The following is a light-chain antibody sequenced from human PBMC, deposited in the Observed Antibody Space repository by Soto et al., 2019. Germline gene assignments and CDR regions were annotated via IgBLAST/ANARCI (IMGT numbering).Light chain of an antibody. J-gene: IGKJ3*01. Sequence: EIVLTQSPGTLSLCPGERATLSCRASQSVSSSYLAWYQQKPGQAPRLLIYGASSRATGIPDRFSGCGSGTDFTLTISRLVPDDFAVYYCQQCGSSPLFTFGPGTKVDVK. CDR3: QQCGSSPLFT. CDR1: QSVSSSY. CDR2: GAS. V-gene: IGKV3-20*01.